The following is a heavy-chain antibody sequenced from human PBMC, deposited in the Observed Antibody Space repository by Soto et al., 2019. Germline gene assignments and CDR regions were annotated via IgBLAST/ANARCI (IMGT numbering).Heavy chain of an antibody. CDR3: ARHSSPFWSGRWANWFDP. V-gene: IGHV1-2*02. D-gene: IGHD3-3*01. CDR1: GYTFTGYY. J-gene: IGHJ5*02. Sequence: QVQLVQSGAEVKKPGASVKVSCKASGYTFTGYYMHWVRQAPGQGLEWMGWINPNSGGTNYAQKFQGRVTMTRDTSISTAYIELSRLRSDDTAVYYCARHSSPFWSGRWANWFDPWGQGTLVTVSS. CDR2: INPNSGGT.